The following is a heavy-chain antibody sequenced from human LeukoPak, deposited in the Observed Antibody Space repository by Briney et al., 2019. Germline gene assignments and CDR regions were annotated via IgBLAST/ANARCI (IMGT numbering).Heavy chain of an antibody. CDR2: INPNSGGT. CDR1: GYTFTVYY. V-gene: IGHV1-2*02. J-gene: IGHJ4*02. CDR3: ARDVIVVVPAARFDY. Sequence: ASVKVSFKASGYTFTVYYMHWVRQAPGQGLEWMGWINPNSGGTNYAQKFQGRVTMTRDTSISTAYMELSRLRSDDTAVYYCARDVIVVVPAARFDYWGQGTLVTVSS. D-gene: IGHD2-2*01.